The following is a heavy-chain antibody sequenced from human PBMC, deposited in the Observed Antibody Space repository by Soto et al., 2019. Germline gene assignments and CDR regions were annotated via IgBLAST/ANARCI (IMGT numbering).Heavy chain of an antibody. D-gene: IGHD3-22*01. Sequence: SETLSLTCAVYGGSFSGYYWGWLRQPPGKGLEWIGSIYHTGSTYYNPSLKSRVTISVDTSKNQISLKLSSVTAADTAVYYCARDVDYDTNGYDYFDYWGQGTLVTVSS. CDR1: GGSFSGYY. CDR2: IYHTGST. V-gene: IGHV4-38-2*02. CDR3: ARDVDYDTNGYDYFDY. J-gene: IGHJ4*02.